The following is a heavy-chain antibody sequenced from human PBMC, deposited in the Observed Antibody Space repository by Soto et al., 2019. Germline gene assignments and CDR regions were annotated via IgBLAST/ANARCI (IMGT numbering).Heavy chain of an antibody. J-gene: IGHJ6*03. CDR1: GFTFSDHY. V-gene: IGHV3-72*01. D-gene: IGHD4-17*01. Sequence: GGSLRLSCAASGFTFSDHYMDWVRQAPGKGLEWVGRTRNKANSYTTEYAASVKGRFTISRDDSKNSLYLQMNSLKTEDTAVYYCARDTTYGDYYYYMDVWGKGTTVTVSS. CDR3: ARDTTYGDYYYYMDV. CDR2: TRNKANSYTT.